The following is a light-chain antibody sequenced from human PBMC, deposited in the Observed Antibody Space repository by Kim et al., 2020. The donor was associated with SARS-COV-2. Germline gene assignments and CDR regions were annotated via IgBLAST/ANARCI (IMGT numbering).Light chain of an antibody. CDR3: QKYNSAPWT. Sequence: ASVGDRVPITSRASQDIANSLAWYQQKPGKVPQVLIYAASTLQSGVPSRFSGSGSGTEFTLTIGSLQTEDVATYYCQKYNSAPWTFGPGTKVDIK. V-gene: IGKV1-27*01. J-gene: IGKJ1*01. CDR1: QDIANS. CDR2: AAS.